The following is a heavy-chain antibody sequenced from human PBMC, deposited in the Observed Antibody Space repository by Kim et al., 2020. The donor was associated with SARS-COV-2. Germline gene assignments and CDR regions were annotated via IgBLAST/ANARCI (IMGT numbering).Heavy chain of an antibody. Sequence: YADSVKGRFTISRDNAKNSLYLQMNSLRADDTAIYYCIRVSYCTNGVCYDYWGQGTLVTVSS. D-gene: IGHD2-8*01. V-gene: IGHV3-21*01. CDR3: IRVSYCTNGVCYDY. J-gene: IGHJ4*02.